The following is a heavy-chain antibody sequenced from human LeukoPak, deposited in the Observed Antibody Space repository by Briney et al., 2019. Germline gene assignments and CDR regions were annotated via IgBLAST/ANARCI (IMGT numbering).Heavy chain of an antibody. D-gene: IGHD6-13*01. J-gene: IGHJ4*02. V-gene: IGHV1-18*01. Sequence: GASVKVSCKASGYTFTSYGISWVRQAPGQGLEWMGWISAYNGNTNYAQKLQGRVTMTTDTSTSTAYMELRSLRSDDTAVYYCARVTAAGREEYYFDYWGQGTLVTVSS. CDR1: GYTFTSYG. CDR3: ARVTAAGREEYYFDY. CDR2: ISAYNGNT.